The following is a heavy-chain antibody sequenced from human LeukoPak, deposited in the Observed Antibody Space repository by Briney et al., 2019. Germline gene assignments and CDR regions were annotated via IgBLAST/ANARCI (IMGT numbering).Heavy chain of an antibody. CDR1: GFMFSSNW. J-gene: IGHJ4*02. CDR2: IKEDGTET. Sequence: GGSLRLSCAASGFMFSSNWMSWVRLAPGKGLEWVANIKEDGTETYYVDSVKGRFTISRDNAKNSLYLQMNSLRVEDTAVYYCAKDKRVVVAVGGDYWGQGTLVTVSS. CDR3: AKDKRVVVAVGGDY. V-gene: IGHV3-7*03. D-gene: IGHD2-15*01.